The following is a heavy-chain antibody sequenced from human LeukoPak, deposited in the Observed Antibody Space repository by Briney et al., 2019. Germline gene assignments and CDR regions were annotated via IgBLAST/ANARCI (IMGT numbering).Heavy chain of an antibody. V-gene: IGHV4-38-2*02. CDR1: DDSITMYY. J-gene: IGHJ4*01. CDR2: MSYSGKI. CDR3: ARDRDVDDFDY. D-gene: IGHD2-15*01. Sequence: SETLSLTCSVSDDSITMYYWTWIRQPPGKGLEWIVSMSYSGKIYYNPSLKSRVSISIDTSKNQLSLKLNSVTAADTAMYHCARDRDVDDFDYWGRGTLVIVSS.